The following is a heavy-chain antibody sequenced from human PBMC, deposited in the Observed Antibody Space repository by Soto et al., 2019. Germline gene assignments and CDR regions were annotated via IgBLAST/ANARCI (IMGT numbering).Heavy chain of an antibody. D-gene: IGHD2-15*01. V-gene: IGHV3-66*01. CDR2: IYSGGST. CDR3: ARDLGYCSGGSCYQGYYYYYMDV. Sequence: GGSLRLSCAASGFAVSSNYMSWVRQAPGKGLEWVSVIYSGGSTYYADSVKGRFTISRDNSKNTLYLQMNSLRAEDTAVYYCARDLGYCSGGSCYQGYYYYYMDVWGKGTTVTVSS. CDR1: GFAVSSNY. J-gene: IGHJ6*03.